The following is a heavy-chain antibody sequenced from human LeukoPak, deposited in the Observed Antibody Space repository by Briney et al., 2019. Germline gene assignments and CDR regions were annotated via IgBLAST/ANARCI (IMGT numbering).Heavy chain of an antibody. CDR2: ISSNSSTI. CDR3: AREGCSSTSCYLWDY. V-gene: IGHV3-48*01. D-gene: IGHD2-2*01. J-gene: IGHJ4*02. CDR1: GFTFSSYS. Sequence: HPGGSLRLSCAASGFTFSSYSMNWVRQAPGKGLEWVSYISSNSSTIYYADSVKGRFTISRDNAKNSLYLQMNSLRAEDTAVYYCAREGCSSTSCYLWDYWGQGTLVTVSS.